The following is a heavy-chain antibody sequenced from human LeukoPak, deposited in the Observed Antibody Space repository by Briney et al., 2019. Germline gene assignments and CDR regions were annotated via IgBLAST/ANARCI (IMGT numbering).Heavy chain of an antibody. CDR2: IYTSGST. CDR3: ARDGYSSGWYSAFDI. Sequence: PSETLSLTCTVSGGSISSYYWSWIRQPAGKGLEWIGRIYTSGSTNYNPSLKSRVTMSVDTSKNQFSLKLSSATAADTAVYYCARDGYSSGWYSAFDIWGQGTMVTVSS. J-gene: IGHJ3*02. D-gene: IGHD6-19*01. V-gene: IGHV4-4*07. CDR1: GGSISSYY.